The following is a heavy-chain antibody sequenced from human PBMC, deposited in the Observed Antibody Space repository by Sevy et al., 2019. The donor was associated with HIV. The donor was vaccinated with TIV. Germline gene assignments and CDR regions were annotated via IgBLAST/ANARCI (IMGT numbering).Heavy chain of an antibody. CDR3: AKDSILVAGHFDY. CDR2: FTGSGTNT. J-gene: IGHJ4*02. D-gene: IGHD6-19*01. CDR1: GFTFSSYA. Sequence: GSLRLSCAASGFTFSSYAMSWVRQAPGKGLEWVSSFTGSGTNTFYADSVKGRFTISRDNSKNTLYLQMNSLRVEDTAVYYCAKDSILVAGHFDYWGQGTLVTVSS. V-gene: IGHV3-23*01.